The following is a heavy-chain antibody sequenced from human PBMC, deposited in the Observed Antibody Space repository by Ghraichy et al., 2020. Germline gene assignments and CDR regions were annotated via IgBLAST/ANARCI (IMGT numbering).Heavy chain of an antibody. Sequence: SETLSLTCAVSGGSISSGGYSWSWIRQPPGKGLEWIGYIYHSGSTYYNPSLKSRVTISVDRSKNQFSLKLSSVTAADTAVYYCARRDSSGLYFDYWGQGTLVTVSS. V-gene: IGHV4-30-2*01. CDR1: GGSISSGGYS. D-gene: IGHD3-22*01. CDR2: IYHSGST. CDR3: ARRDSSGLYFDY. J-gene: IGHJ4*02.